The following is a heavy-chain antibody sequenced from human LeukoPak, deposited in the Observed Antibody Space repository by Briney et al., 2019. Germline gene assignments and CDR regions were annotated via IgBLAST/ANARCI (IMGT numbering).Heavy chain of an antibody. D-gene: IGHD6-25*01. Sequence: PGGSLRLSCAASGFTFSSYAMSWVRQAPGKGLEWVSAISGSGGSTYYADSVKGRFTISRDNSKNTLYLQMNSLRAEDTAVYYCAKDLGHRRLYYYMDVWGKGTTVTVSS. J-gene: IGHJ6*03. CDR2: ISGSGGST. CDR1: GFTFSSYA. V-gene: IGHV3-23*01. CDR3: AKDLGHRRLYYYMDV.